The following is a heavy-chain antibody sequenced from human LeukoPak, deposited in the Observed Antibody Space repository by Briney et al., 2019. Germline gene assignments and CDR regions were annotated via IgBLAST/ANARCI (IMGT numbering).Heavy chain of an antibody. V-gene: IGHV4-59*01. D-gene: IGHD4-17*01. CDR1: HDSFSNYY. J-gene: IGHJ5*02. CDR3: AREDDYAWFDP. Sequence: PSETLSLTCTVSHDSFSNYYWSWLRQSPGKGLEWIGYVYYSGTTNYNPSLKSRAIIAIDTSKNLFSLTLTSVTAADTAVYFCAREDDYAWFDPWGQGVLVTVSS. CDR2: VYYSGTT.